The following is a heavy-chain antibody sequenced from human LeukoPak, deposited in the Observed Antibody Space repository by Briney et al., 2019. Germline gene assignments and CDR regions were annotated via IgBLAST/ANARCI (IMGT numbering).Heavy chain of an antibody. CDR2: IYTSGST. V-gene: IGHV4-4*07. J-gene: IGHJ5*02. D-gene: IGHD5-12*01. CDR1: GGSISSYY. CDR3: ARVPDGFSQFWRVDP. Sequence: SETLSLTCTVSGGSISSYYWSWIRQPAGKGLEWIGRIYTSGSTNYNPSLKSRVTMSVDTSKNQFSLKLSSVTAADTAVYYCARVPDGFSQFWRVDPWGQGTLVTVSS.